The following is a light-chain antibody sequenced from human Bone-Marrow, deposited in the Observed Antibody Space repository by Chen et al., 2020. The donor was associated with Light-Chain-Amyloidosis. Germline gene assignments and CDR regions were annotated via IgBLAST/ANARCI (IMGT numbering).Light chain of an antibody. CDR2: DDS. J-gene: IGLJ3*02. CDR1: NIGATS. CDR3: QVWDRSSDRPV. Sequence: SSVLTHPSSVSVAPGQTATIACGGNNIGATSVHWYQQTPGQAPLLVVYDDSDRPSGIPERLSGSNSGNTATLTISRVEAGDEAVYYCQVWDRSSDRPVFGGGTKLTVL. V-gene: IGLV3-21*02.